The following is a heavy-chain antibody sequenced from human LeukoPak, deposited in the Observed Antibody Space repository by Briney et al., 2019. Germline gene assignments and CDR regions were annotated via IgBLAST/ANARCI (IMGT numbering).Heavy chain of an antibody. CDR3: ARAHGSGGDYFDY. CDR2: IYYSGTT. V-gene: IGHV4-31*03. D-gene: IGHD5-12*01. Sequence: SETLSLTCTVSGGXISSGAYFWSWIRQHPGKGLEWIGFIYYSGTTYYNPSLKSRLTLSKDTSKNHFSLTLSSVTAADTAVYYCARAHGSGGDYFDYWGQGTLVTVSS. J-gene: IGHJ4*02. CDR1: GGXISSGAYF.